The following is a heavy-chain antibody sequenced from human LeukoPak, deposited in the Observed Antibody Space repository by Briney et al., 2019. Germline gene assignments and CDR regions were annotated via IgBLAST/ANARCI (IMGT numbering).Heavy chain of an antibody. CDR1: GGTFSSYA. Sequence: ASVKVSCEASGGTFSSYAISWVRQAPGQGLEWMGGIIPIFGTANYAQKFQGRVTITADESTSTAYMELSSLRSEDTAVYYCARTPGYFDWLFFFDYWGQGTLVTVSS. D-gene: IGHD3-9*01. V-gene: IGHV1-69*13. CDR3: ARTPGYFDWLFFFDY. J-gene: IGHJ4*02. CDR2: IIPIFGTA.